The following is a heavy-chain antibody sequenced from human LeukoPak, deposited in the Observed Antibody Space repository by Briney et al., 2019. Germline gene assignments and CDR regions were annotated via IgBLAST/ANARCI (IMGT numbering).Heavy chain of an antibody. D-gene: IGHD6-19*01. V-gene: IGHV3-23*01. CDR1: GFTFINYA. CDR3: AKDGSGWYGYFDY. CDR2: SIAGGDIT. J-gene: IGHJ4*02. Sequence: PGGSLRLSCAASGFTFINYAMNWVGQASRKGLDAVSASIAGGDITYYADSVKGRFTISRDTSKNTLYVQMNNLRAEDTAVYYCAKDGSGWYGYFDYWGQGTLVTVSS.